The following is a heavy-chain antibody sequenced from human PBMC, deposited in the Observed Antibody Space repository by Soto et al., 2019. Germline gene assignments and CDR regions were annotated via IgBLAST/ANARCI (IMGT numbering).Heavy chain of an antibody. J-gene: IGHJ4*02. CDR1: GFIFSTYW. V-gene: IGHV3-74*03. CDR2: ISGDGSGT. D-gene: IGHD3-22*01. CDR3: ARVYYYDSSVDRHFDN. Sequence: EVHLVESGGGLVQPGGSLRLSCAASGFIFSTYWMHWVRQAPGKGPVWVSRISGDGSGTTYADFVKGRFTNSRDNAKNTLYLQMNSLGAEDTAIYYCARVYYYDSSVDRHFDNWGQGALVTVSS.